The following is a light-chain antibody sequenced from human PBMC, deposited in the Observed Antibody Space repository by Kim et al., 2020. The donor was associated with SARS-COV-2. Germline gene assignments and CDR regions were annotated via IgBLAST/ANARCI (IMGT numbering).Light chain of an antibody. CDR1: SLRSYY. J-gene: IGLJ3*02. CDR3: NSRDSSGNHWV. Sequence: ALGQTVRITCQGDSLRSYYASWYQQKPAQAPVLVIYGKNNRPSGIPDRFSGSSSGNTASLTITGAQAEDDADYYCNSRDSSGNHWVFGGGTQLTVL. V-gene: IGLV3-19*01. CDR2: GKN.